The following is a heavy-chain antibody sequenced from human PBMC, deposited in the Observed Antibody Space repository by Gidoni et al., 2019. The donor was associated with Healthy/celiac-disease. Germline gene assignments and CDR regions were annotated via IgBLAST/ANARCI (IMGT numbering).Heavy chain of an antibody. D-gene: IGHD2-21*02. J-gene: IGHJ6*02. CDR3: ARGSGDGYRVHYYYYYGMDV. Sequence: QVQLQESGPGLVKPSETLSLTCTVSGGSISSYYWSWIRQPPGKGLEWIGYIYYSGSTNYNPSLKRRVTISVDTSKNQFSLKLSSVTAADTAVYYCARGSGDGYRVHYYYYYGMDVWGQGTTVTVSS. CDR1: GGSISSYY. CDR2: IYYSGST. V-gene: IGHV4-59*01.